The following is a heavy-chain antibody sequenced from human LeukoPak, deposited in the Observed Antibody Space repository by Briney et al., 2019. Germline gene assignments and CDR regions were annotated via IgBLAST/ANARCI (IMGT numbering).Heavy chain of an antibody. Sequence: ASVKVSCKASGYTFTGYYMHWVRQAPGQGFEWMGWINPNSGGTNYAQKFQGRVTMTRDTSISTAYMELSRLRSDDTAVYYCARGSLTLVVPGDAFDIWGQGTMVTVSS. D-gene: IGHD6-13*01. CDR3: ARGSLTLVVPGDAFDI. J-gene: IGHJ3*02. V-gene: IGHV1-2*02. CDR1: GYTFTGYY. CDR2: INPNSGGT.